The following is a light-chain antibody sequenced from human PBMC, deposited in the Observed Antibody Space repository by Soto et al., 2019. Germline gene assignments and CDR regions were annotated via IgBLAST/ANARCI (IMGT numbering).Light chain of an antibody. CDR3: VLYMGSGISV. CDR1: SGSVSTSYY. Sequence: QTVVTQEPSFSVSPGWTVTLTCGLSSGSVSTSYYPSWYQQTPGQAPRTLIYNTYTRSSGVPDRFSASILGDKAALTITGAQADDESDYYCVLYMGSGISVFGGGTQLTVL. J-gene: IGLJ2*01. CDR2: NTY. V-gene: IGLV8-61*01.